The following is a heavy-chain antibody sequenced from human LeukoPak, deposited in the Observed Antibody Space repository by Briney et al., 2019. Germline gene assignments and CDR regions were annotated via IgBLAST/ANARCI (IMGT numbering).Heavy chain of an antibody. CDR2: ISAYNGNT. D-gene: IGHD6-13*01. CDR1: GYTFTSYG. Sequence: GATVKVSCKASGYTFTSYGISWVRQAPGQGLEWMGWISAYNGNTNYAQKLQGRVTMTTDTSTSTAYMELRSLRSDDTAVYYCARDGLGTAAGTWYYYYGMDVWGQGTTVTVSS. J-gene: IGHJ6*02. CDR3: ARDGLGTAAGTWYYYYGMDV. V-gene: IGHV1-18*01.